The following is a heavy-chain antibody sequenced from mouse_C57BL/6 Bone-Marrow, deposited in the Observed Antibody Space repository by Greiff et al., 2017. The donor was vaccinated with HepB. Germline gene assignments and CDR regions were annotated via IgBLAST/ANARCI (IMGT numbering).Heavy chain of an antibody. CDR3: ASRQTAQASAWFAY. J-gene: IGHJ3*01. CDR2: INPNNGGT. D-gene: IGHD3-2*02. CDR1: GYTFTDYN. Sequence: VQLKQSGPELVKPGASVKIPCKASGYTFTDYNMDWVKQSHGKSLEWIGDINPNNGGTIYNQKFKGKATLTVDKSSSTAYMELRSLTNEDTAVYYCASRQTAQASAWFAYWGQGTLVTVSA. V-gene: IGHV1-18*01.